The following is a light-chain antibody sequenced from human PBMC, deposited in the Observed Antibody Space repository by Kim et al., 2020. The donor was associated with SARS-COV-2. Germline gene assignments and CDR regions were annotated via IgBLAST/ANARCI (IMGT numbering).Light chain of an antibody. V-gene: IGLV3-19*01. CDR3: NSRDSSGNHLYV. CDR1: SLRSYY. J-gene: IGLJ1*01. Sequence: SSELTQDPAVSVALGQTVRITCQGDSLRSYYASWYQQKPGQAPVLVIYGKNNRTSGIPDRFSGSSSGNTASLTITGAQAEDEADYYCNSRDSSGNHLYVF. CDR2: GKN.